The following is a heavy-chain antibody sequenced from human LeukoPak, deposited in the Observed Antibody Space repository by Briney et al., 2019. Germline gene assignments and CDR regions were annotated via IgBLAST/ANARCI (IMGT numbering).Heavy chain of an antibody. V-gene: IGHV1-8*01. CDR2: MNPNSGNT. CDR1: GYTFTSYD. J-gene: IGHJ6*03. D-gene: IGHD2-2*01. Sequence: GASVKVSCKASGYTFTSYDINWVRQATGQGLEWMGWMNPNSGNTGYAQKFQGRVTMTRNTSISTAYMELSSLRSEDTAVYYCARVVGAVVPAAIRRYYYYYMDVWGKGTTVTISS. CDR3: ARVVGAVVPAAIRRYYYYYMDV.